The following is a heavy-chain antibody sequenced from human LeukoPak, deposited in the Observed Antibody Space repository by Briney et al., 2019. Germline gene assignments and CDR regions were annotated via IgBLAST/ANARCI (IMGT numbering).Heavy chain of an antibody. CDR1: GFPFSGYW. D-gene: IGHD6-19*01. Sequence: PGGSLRLSCAASGFPFSGYWMYWLRQAPGKGMVWVSRIKPDGSYTSYADFVKSRFTTSRDNAKNTLYLQLSSLRAEDTAVYYCARDYSSVPEYWGQGALVTVSS. CDR2: IKPDGSYT. J-gene: IGHJ4*02. CDR3: ARDYSSVPEY. V-gene: IGHV3-74*01.